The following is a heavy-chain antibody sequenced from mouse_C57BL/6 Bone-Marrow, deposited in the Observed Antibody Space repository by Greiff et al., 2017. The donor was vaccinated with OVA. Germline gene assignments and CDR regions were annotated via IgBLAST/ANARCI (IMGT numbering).Heavy chain of an antibody. V-gene: IGHV3-6*01. D-gene: IGHD2-3*01. Sequence: DVKLQESGPGLVKPSQSLSLTCSVTGYSITSGYYWNWIRQFPGNKLEWMGYISYDGSNNYNPSLKNRISITRDTSKNQFFLKLNSVTTEDTATYYCARARWLLQVWFAYWGQGTLVTVSA. CDR1: GYSITSGYY. CDR2: ISYDGSN. J-gene: IGHJ3*01. CDR3: ARARWLLQVWFAY.